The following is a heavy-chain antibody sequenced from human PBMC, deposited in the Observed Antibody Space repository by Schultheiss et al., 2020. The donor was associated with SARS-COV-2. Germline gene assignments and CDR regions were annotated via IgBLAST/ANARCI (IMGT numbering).Heavy chain of an antibody. CDR1: GFTFSKAW. CDR2: IKSKSNGGTR. Sequence: GGSLRLSCAASGFTFSKAWMTWVRQAPGKGLEWVGRIKSKSNGGTRDYAAPVKGRFTISRDDSKNTLYLQMNSLRAEDTAVYYCARFIVVVVAATGDDAFDIWGQGTMVTVSS. V-gene: IGHV3-15*01. J-gene: IGHJ3*02. D-gene: IGHD2-15*01. CDR3: ARFIVVVVAATGDDAFDI.